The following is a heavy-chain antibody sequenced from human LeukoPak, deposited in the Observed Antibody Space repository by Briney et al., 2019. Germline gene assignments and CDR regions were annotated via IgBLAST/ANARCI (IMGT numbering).Heavy chain of an antibody. V-gene: IGHV4-61*02. Sequence: SETLSLTCTVSGDSISSGDYYWSWIRQPAGKGLEWIGRISSSGSTNYNPSLKSRVTISVDTSKNQFSLKLSSVTAADTAVYYCARRRVLWFGGLLILTSYYFDYWGQGTLVTVSS. J-gene: IGHJ4*02. CDR3: ARRRVLWFGGLLILTSYYFDY. CDR2: ISSSGST. CDR1: GDSISSGDYY. D-gene: IGHD3-10*01.